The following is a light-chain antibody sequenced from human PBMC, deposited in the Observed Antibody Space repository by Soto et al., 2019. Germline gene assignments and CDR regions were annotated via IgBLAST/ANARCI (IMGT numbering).Light chain of an antibody. Sequence: EIVMTQSPATLSVSPGERATLSCRASQSVSSKLAWFQQKPGQAPSLLIYGVSTRATGVPVRFSGSGSGTEFTLTISSLQSEDFAVYYCQQYSNWPQTFGQGTKVDIK. V-gene: IGKV3-15*01. J-gene: IGKJ1*01. CDR2: GVS. CDR1: QSVSSK. CDR3: QQYSNWPQT.